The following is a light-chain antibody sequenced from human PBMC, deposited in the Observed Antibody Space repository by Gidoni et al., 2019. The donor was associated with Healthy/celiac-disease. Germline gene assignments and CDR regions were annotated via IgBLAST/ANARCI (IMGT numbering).Light chain of an antibody. CDR2: AAS. J-gene: IGKJ1*01. Sequence: DIQMTQSPSSLSASVGDRVTITCQASQSISSYLNWYQQKPGKAPKLLIYAASSLQSGVPSRFSGSGSGTDFTLTISSLQPEDFATYYCQQSYSTPTFGQXTKVEI. CDR1: QSISSY. V-gene: IGKV1-39*01. CDR3: QQSYSTPT.